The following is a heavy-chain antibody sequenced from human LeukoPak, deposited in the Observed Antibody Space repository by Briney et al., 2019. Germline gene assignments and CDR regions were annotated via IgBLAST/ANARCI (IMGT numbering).Heavy chain of an antibody. CDR1: GGSFSGYY. CDR2: INHSGST. J-gene: IGHJ4*02. D-gene: IGHD2-15*01. CDR3: ARGAGDCSGGSCLPFDY. Sequence: SETLSLTCAVYGGSFSGYYWSWIRQPPGKGLEWIGEINHSGSTNYNPSLKSRVTISVDTSKNQSSLKLSSVTAADTAVYYCARGAGDCSGGSCLPFDYWGQGTLVTVSS. V-gene: IGHV4-34*01.